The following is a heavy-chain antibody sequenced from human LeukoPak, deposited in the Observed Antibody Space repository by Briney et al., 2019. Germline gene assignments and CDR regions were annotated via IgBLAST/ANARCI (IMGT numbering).Heavy chain of an antibody. D-gene: IGHD3-10*01. Sequence: SQTLSPTCAISGDSVSSQSGAWNWIRQSPSRGLEWLGRTYYRSKWYYEYAVSLKSRVTMIPDTSKNQFFLQLSSVTPEDTAVYYCAHGLSGVGFNYWGQGTLVTVSS. CDR3: AHGLSGVGFNY. V-gene: IGHV6-1*01. J-gene: IGHJ4*02. CDR2: TYYRSKWYY. CDR1: GDSVSSQSGA.